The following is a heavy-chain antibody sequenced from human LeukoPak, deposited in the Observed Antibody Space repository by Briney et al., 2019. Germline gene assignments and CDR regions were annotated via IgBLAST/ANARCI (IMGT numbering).Heavy chain of an antibody. V-gene: IGHV3-30-3*01. CDR2: ISYDGSNK. Sequence: PGGSLRLSCTASGFTFSSYAMHWVRQAPGKGLEWVAVISYDGSNKYYADSVKGRFTISRDNSKNTLYLQMNSLRAEDTAVYYCAKDPNVYYDSSGYYDYWGQGTLVTVSS. CDR3: AKDPNVYYDSSGYYDY. D-gene: IGHD3-22*01. J-gene: IGHJ4*02. CDR1: GFTFSSYA.